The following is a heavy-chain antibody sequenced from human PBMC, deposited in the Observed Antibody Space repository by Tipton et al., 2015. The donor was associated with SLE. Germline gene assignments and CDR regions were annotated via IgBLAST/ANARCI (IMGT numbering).Heavy chain of an antibody. CDR1: GGSISSYY. Sequence: TLSLTCTVSGGSISSYYWSWIRQPPGKGLEWIGYIYYSGSTNYNPSPKSRVTISVDTSKNQFSLKLSSVTAADTAVYYCATAGRDGYNFDYWGQGTLVTVSS. CDR3: ATAGRDGYNFDY. V-gene: IGHV4-59*07. D-gene: IGHD5-24*01. J-gene: IGHJ4*02. CDR2: IYYSGST.